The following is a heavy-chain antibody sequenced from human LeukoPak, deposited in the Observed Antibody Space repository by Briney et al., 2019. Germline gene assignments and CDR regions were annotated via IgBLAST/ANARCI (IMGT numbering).Heavy chain of an antibody. CDR1: GYTFTGYY. Sequence: ASVKVSCKASGYTFTGYYIHWVRQAPGQGLEWMGIINPSGGSTSYAQKFQGRVTMTRDTSTSTVYMELSSLRSEDTAVYYCARSARELLEVDAFDIWGQGTMVTVSS. CDR2: INPSGGST. D-gene: IGHD1-26*01. J-gene: IGHJ3*02. V-gene: IGHV1-46*01. CDR3: ARSARELLEVDAFDI.